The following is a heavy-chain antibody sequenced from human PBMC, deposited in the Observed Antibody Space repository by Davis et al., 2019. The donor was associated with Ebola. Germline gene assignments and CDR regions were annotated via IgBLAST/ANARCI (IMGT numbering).Heavy chain of an antibody. J-gene: IGHJ4*02. V-gene: IGHV3-9*01. CDR2: ISGNSGRI. CDR1: GFNFNDHA. CDR3: ARERDGVIRGDYPSIDS. D-gene: IGHD3-3*01. Sequence: PGGSLRLSCVGSGFNFNDHAMYWVRQAPGKGLEWLSAISGNSGRIGYADSLRGRFIITRDNAKDSLFLQMNRLKLEDTAFYYCARERDGVIRGDYPSIDSWGPGTLVTVSS.